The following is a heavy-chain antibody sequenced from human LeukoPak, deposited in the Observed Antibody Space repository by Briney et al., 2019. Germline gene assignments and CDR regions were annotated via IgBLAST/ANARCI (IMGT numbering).Heavy chain of an antibody. Sequence: GGSLRLSCEGSGFTFRSHWLNWVRQAPGKGLEWVSVIYSGGSTYYADSVKGRFTISRDNSKNTLYLLMNSLRAEDTAVYYCARNYGDYVPGYWGQGTLVTVSS. CDR1: GFTFRSHW. D-gene: IGHD4-17*01. J-gene: IGHJ4*02. CDR2: IYSGGST. CDR3: ARNYGDYVPGY. V-gene: IGHV3-66*01.